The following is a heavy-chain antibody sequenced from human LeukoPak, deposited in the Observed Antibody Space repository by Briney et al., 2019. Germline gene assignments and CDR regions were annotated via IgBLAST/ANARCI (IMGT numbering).Heavy chain of an antibody. J-gene: IGHJ5*02. CDR1: GFTFSSYA. V-gene: IGHV3-23*01. CDR2: ISGSGGST. D-gene: IGHD3-10*01. Sequence: GGSLRLSCAASGFTFSSYAMSWVRQAPGKRLEWVSAISGSGGSTYYADSVKGRFTISRDNSKNTLYLQMNSLRAEDTAVYYCAKVDRYYYGSGSPYNWFDPWGQGTLVTVSS. CDR3: AKVDRYYYGSGSPYNWFDP.